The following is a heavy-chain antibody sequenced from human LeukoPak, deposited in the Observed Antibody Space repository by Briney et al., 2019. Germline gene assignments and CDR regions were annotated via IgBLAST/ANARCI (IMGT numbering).Heavy chain of an antibody. V-gene: IGHV3-11*01. J-gene: IGHJ4*02. CDR1: GFTFSDYY. CDR2: ISSSGSTI. CDR3: ARGSLGYCSSTSCYGRYYDFWRGYYVFDY. D-gene: IGHD2-2*01. Sequence: PGGSRRLSCAASGFTFSDYYMNWIRQAPGKGLEWVSYISSSGSTIYYADSVKGRFTISRDNAKNSLYLQMNSLRAEDTAVYYCARGSLGYCSSTSCYGRYYDFWRGYYVFDYWGQGTLVTVSS.